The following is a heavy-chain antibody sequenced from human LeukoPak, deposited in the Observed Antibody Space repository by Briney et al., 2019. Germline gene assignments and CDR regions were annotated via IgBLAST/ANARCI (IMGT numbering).Heavy chain of an antibody. CDR2: VNPNDGAR. Sequence: ASVKVSYKASGYPFSTYWLHWVRQAPGQGLEWMGFVNPNDGARIYAQKFQGRITMTRDTSTNTVFMELSSLRSEDTAVYYCARGLYYYDRSTYDDFDYWGQGTLVTVSS. CDR1: GYPFSTYW. V-gene: IGHV1-46*01. D-gene: IGHD3-22*01. CDR3: ARGLYYYDRSTYDDFDY. J-gene: IGHJ4*02.